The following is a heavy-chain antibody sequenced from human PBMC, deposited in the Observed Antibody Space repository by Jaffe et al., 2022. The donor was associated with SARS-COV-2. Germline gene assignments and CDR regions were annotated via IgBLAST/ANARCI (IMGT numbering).Heavy chain of an antibody. CDR2: ISGSGGST. J-gene: IGHJ5*02. Sequence: EVQLLESGGGLVQPGGSLRLSCAASGFTFSSYAMSWVRQAPGKGLEWVSAISGSGGSTYYADSVKGRFTISRDNSKNTLYLQMNSLRAEDTAVYYCAKDRGRHDYGDYGGGWFDPWGQGTLVTVSS. D-gene: IGHD4-17*01. V-gene: IGHV3-23*01. CDR3: AKDRGRHDYGDYGGGWFDP. CDR1: GFTFSSYA.